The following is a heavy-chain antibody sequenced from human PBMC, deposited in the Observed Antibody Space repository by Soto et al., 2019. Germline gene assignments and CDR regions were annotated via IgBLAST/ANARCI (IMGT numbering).Heavy chain of an antibody. J-gene: IGHJ4*02. CDR3: ASSNYDSPIPLYY. V-gene: IGHV4-4*02. Sequence: PSETLSLTCAVSGGSISTSNWWSLVRQPPGKGLEWIGEVYRTGSTNYNPSLESRLTISVDKSKNQFSLKLSSVTAADTAVYYCASSNYDSPIPLYYWGQGTLVTVSS. CDR2: VYRTGST. D-gene: IGHD3-22*01. CDR1: GGSISTSNW.